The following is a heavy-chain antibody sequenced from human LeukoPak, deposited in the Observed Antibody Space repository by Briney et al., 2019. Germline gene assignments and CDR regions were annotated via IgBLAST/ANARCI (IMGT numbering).Heavy chain of an antibody. CDR3: ARVLGYCSGGSCSRPYYDGMDV. CDR2: INPNSGGT. J-gene: IGHJ6*02. CDR1: GYNFSVYY. D-gene: IGHD2-15*01. V-gene: IGHV1-2*02. Sequence: ASVKVSCKAFGYNFSVYYMHWVRQAPGQGLEWMGWINPNSGGTNYAQKFQGRVTMTRDTSISTAYMELSRLRSDDTAVYYCARVLGYCSGGSCSRPYYDGMDVWGQGTTVTVSS.